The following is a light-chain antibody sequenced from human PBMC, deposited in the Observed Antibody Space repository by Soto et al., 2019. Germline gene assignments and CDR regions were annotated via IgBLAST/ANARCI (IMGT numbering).Light chain of an antibody. CDR2: GNT. J-gene: IGLJ3*02. V-gene: IGLV1-40*01. CDR1: SSNIGAGYD. CDR3: QSYDSSLSGSWV. Sequence: QSVLTQPPSVSGAPGQRVTISCTGTSSNIGAGYDVYWYQQKPTTAPKLLIYGNTNRPSGVPDRFSGSNSGTSASLAITGLQADDEADYYCQSYDSSLSGSWVFGGGTKLTVL.